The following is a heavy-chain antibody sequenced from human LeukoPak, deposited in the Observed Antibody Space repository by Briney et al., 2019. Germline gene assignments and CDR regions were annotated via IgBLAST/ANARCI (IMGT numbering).Heavy chain of an antibody. D-gene: IGHD6-13*01. Sequence: SETLSLTCTVSGGSINNYYWSWIRQPPGKGLEWIADIYYSGGTKYNPSLKSRVTISVDTSKNQFSLKVSSVTAADTAVYYCARDSFSSSWPKWFDPWGQGILVAVSS. J-gene: IGHJ5*02. CDR1: GGSINNYY. CDR2: IYYSGGT. V-gene: IGHV4-59*01. CDR3: ARDSFSSSWPKWFDP.